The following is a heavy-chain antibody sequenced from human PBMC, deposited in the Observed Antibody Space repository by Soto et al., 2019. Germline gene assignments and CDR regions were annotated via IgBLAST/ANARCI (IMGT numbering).Heavy chain of an antibody. D-gene: IGHD3-3*01. CDR3: AGTTIFGVVKAFDY. Sequence: GGSLRLSCAASGFTFSSYWMSWVRQAPGKGLEWVANIKQDGSEKYYVDSVKGRFTISRDNAKNSLYLQMNSLRAEDTAVYYCAGTTIFGVVKAFDYWGQGTLVTVSS. J-gene: IGHJ4*02. CDR2: IKQDGSEK. CDR1: GFTFSSYW. V-gene: IGHV3-7*01.